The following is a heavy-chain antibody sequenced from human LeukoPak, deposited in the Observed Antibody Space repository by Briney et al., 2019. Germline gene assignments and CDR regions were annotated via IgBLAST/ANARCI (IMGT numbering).Heavy chain of an antibody. CDR1: GYSFTSYW. Sequence: GESLKISCKGSGYSFTSYWIGWVRQMPGKGLEWMGIIYPGDSDTRYSPSFQGQVTISADKSISTAYLQWSSLKASDTAMYYCARLGTTLEDRDAFDIWGQGTMVTVSS. J-gene: IGHJ3*02. V-gene: IGHV5-51*01. D-gene: IGHD1-14*01. CDR3: ARLGTTLEDRDAFDI. CDR2: IYPGDSDT.